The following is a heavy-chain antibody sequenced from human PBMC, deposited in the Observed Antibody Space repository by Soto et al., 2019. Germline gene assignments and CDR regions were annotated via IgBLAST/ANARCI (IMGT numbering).Heavy chain of an antibody. V-gene: IGHV3-30*03. CDR3: AIDFGYCSSAICYAFDI. CDR2: ISYDGSNK. J-gene: IGHJ3*02. Sequence: QVQLMESGGGVVQPGRSLRLSCAASGFTFNSYGMHWVRQAPGKGLEWVAVISYDGSNKYYADSVMGRFTISRDNSKNTLYLEMDSLRAEDTAVYSCAIDFGYCSSAICYAFDIWGQGTMVTVSS. CDR1: GFTFNSYG. D-gene: IGHD2-2*01.